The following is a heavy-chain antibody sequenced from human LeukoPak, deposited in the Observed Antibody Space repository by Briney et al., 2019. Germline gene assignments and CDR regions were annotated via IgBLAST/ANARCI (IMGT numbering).Heavy chain of an antibody. CDR2: IYRTGTS. CDR3: ARGRLREITLFGVVTHDVFDI. J-gene: IGHJ3*02. CDR1: GASISTGNYY. V-gene: IGHV4-30-4*01. D-gene: IGHD3-3*01. Sequence: PSQTLSLTCTVSGASISTGNYYWSWIRQHPEKGLEWMGYIYRTGTSYYTPSLRGRLTMSLDTSKNEVYLSLTSVTVADTAVYYCARGRLREITLFGVVTHDVFDIWGQGTMVTVSS.